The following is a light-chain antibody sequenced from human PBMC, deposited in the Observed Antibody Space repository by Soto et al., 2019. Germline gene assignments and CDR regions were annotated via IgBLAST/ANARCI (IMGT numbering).Light chain of an antibody. J-gene: IGKJ1*01. CDR2: GAS. CDR1: QSVNSD. Sequence: EIGMTQSPVTLSVSPGERATLSCRASQSVNSDLAWYQQKPGQAPRLLIYGASTRATGVPARFSGGGSGTEFTLTISSLQSEDFAVYCCQQYNNWPWTFGQGTKVDIK. CDR3: QQYNNWPWT. V-gene: IGKV3-15*01.